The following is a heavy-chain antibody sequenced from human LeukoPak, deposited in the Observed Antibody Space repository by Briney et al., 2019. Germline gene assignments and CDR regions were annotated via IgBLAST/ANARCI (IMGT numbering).Heavy chain of an antibody. D-gene: IGHD3-22*01. CDR1: GASISSYY. J-gene: IGHJ3*02. Sequence: SETLSLTCTVSGASISSYYWSWIRQPAGKGLEWIGRIYTSGRTNYNPSLKSRVTISVDKSGNQLSLKLSSATAADTAVYYCARGNYYDSRNAFDIWGQGTKVTVSS. CDR2: IYTSGRT. CDR3: ARGNYYDSRNAFDI. V-gene: IGHV4-4*07.